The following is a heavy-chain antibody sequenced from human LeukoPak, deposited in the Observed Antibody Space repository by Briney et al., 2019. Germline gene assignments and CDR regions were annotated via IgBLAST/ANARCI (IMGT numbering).Heavy chain of an antibody. CDR1: GFTFSSYW. V-gene: IGHV3-74*01. Sequence: GGALRLSSAASGFTFSSYWMHWVRQAPGKRLVWVSRINSDGSSTSYADSVKGRFTISRDNAKNTLYLQMNSLRAEDTAVYYCARLYSYDSLDYWGQGTLVTVSS. D-gene: IGHD3-16*02. J-gene: IGHJ4*02. CDR2: INSDGSST. CDR3: ARLYSYDSLDY.